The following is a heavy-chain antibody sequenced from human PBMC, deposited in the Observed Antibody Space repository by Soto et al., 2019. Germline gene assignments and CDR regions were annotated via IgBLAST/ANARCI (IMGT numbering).Heavy chain of an antibody. CDR2: IYYSGST. Sequence: QVQLQESGPGLVKPSQTLSLTCTVSGGSISSGGYYWSWIRQHPGKGLEWIGYIYYSGSTYYNPYLKSRVIISVDTDKNQFSLKLSSVTAADTAVYYCARQFSLWFGESNYWYFDLWGRGTLVTVSS. D-gene: IGHD3-10*01. V-gene: IGHV4-31*03. CDR1: GGSISSGGYY. CDR3: ARQFSLWFGESNYWYFDL. J-gene: IGHJ2*01.